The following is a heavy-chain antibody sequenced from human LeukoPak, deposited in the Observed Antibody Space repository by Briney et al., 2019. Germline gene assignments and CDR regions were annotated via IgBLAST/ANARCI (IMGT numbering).Heavy chain of an antibody. Sequence: GESLKISCKGSGYSINNYWIAWVRQMPGKGLEWMGIIYPADSDIRYSPSFQGQVAISADKSISTAYLQWNSLKASDTAMYYCARQEYCSGASCYTWFDPWGQGTLVTVSS. CDR2: IYPADSDI. CDR3: ARQEYCSGASCYTWFDP. J-gene: IGHJ5*02. D-gene: IGHD2-15*01. V-gene: IGHV5-51*01. CDR1: GYSINNYW.